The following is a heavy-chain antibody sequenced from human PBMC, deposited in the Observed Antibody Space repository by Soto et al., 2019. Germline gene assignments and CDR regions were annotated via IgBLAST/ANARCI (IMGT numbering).Heavy chain of an antibody. J-gene: IGHJ6*02. D-gene: IGHD3-16*01. V-gene: IGHV1-18*01. CDR1: GYTFTSYG. CDR2: INGYTGNT. Sequence: QVQLVQSGAEVKKPGASVKVSCKTSGYTFTSYGLSWVRQAPEQGLEWMGWINGYTGNTNYAQKFQGRVTMTTDTSTNTAYLDLWTLISDDTAVYYCARSWVTGKGGMDVWGQGTTVTVSS. CDR3: ARSWVTGKGGMDV.